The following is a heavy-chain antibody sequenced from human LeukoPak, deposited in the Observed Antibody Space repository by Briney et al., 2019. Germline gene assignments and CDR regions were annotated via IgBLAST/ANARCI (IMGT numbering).Heavy chain of an antibody. D-gene: IGHD6-6*01. V-gene: IGHV4-61*08. CDR3: AKLSIATTSVDYYYYYGMDV. CDR1: GGSISSGGYS. Sequence: PSQTLSLTCAVSGGSISSGGYSWSWIRQPPGKGLEWIGYIYYSGSTNYNPSLKSRVTISVDTSKNQFSLKLSSVTAADTAVYYCAKLSIATTSVDYYYYYGMDVWGQGTTVTVSS. CDR2: IYYSGST. J-gene: IGHJ6*02.